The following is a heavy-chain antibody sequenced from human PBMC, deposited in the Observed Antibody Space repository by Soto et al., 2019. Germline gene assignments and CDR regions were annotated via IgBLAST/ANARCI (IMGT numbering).Heavy chain of an antibody. Sequence: QVQLVQSGAEVKKPGASVKVSCKASGYTFTRYAMHWVRQAPGKRLEWMGWINAGNGNTKYSQQFQGRVPITRDTSASNAYIELSSLRSEDTAVYYCARSIVVVTARDYWGQGTLCTVS. D-gene: IGHD2-21*02. V-gene: IGHV1-3*01. J-gene: IGHJ4*02. CDR3: ARSIVVVTARDY. CDR2: INAGNGNT. CDR1: GYTFTRYA.